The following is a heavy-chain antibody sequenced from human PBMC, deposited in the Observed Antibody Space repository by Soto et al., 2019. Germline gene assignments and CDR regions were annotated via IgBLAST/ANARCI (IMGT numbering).Heavy chain of an antibody. CDR3: ARAQRIQLWASGMDV. CDR1: GGTFSSYV. V-gene: IGHV1-69*13. Sequence: VASVKVSCKASGGTFSSYVISWVRQAPGQGLEWMGGIIPVFGTVNYAQKFQGRVTITADESTTTAYMELRSLGSEDAAVYYCARAQRIQLWASGMDVWGQGTTVTVSS. D-gene: IGHD5-18*01. CDR2: IIPVFGTV. J-gene: IGHJ6*02.